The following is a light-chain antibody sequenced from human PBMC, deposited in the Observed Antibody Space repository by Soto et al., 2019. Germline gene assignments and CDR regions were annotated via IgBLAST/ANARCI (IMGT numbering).Light chain of an antibody. CDR3: QHYRDCPRT. J-gene: IGKJ1*01. CDR1: QSVGSN. CDR2: GAS. V-gene: IGKV3-15*01. Sequence: EVVMTQSPATLSVSPGERATLSCRASQSVGSNLAWYQQKPGQAPRLLMYGASTRATGIPARFSGSGFGTEFTLTISSLQSEDFGVYYCQHYRDCPRTFGQGTKLDI.